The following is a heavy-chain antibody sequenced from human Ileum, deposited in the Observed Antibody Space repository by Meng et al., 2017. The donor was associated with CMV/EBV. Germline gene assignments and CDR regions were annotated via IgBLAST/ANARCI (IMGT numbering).Heavy chain of an antibody. V-gene: IGHV6-1*01. CDR2: TYYRSKWYD. CDR3: AREMGAHDY. J-gene: IGHJ4*02. D-gene: IGHD4/OR15-4a*01. CDR1: GDSVSSNIAA. Sequence: AKPQQSGPGRVKPPQSPSLTCSISGDSVSSNIAAWSWIRQSPSRGLEWLGRTYYRSKWYDDYAVSVKSRVTITPDTSKNQFSLHLNSVSPEDTAIYFCAREMGAHDYWGQGTLVTVSS.